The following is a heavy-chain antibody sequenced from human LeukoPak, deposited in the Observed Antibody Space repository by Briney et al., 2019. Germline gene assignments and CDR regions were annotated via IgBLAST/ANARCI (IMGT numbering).Heavy chain of an antibody. Sequence: GGSLRLSCAASGFTFSSYGMHGVRQAPPKGLEWVAVIWYDGSNKYYADSVKGRFTISRDNSKNTLYLQMNSLRAEDTAVYDCAREKIAARESYYYYGMDVWGRGTTVTVSS. V-gene: IGHV3-33*01. CDR2: IWYDGSNK. J-gene: IGHJ6*02. CDR1: GFTFSSYG. D-gene: IGHD6-6*01. CDR3: AREKIAARESYYYYGMDV.